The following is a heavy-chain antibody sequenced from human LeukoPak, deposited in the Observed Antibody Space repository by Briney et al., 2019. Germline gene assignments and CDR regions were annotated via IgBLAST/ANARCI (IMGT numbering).Heavy chain of an antibody. D-gene: IGHD2-2*01. J-gene: IGHJ4*02. CDR1: GGTFSSYA. V-gene: IGHV1-69*13. Sequence: SVKVSCKASGGTFSSYAISWVRQAPGQGLEWMGGIIPIFGTANYAQKFQGRVTITADESTSTAYMELSSLRSEDTAVYYCARLGYCSSTSCPIDYWGQGTLVTVSS. CDR2: IIPIFGTA. CDR3: ARLGYCSSTSCPIDY.